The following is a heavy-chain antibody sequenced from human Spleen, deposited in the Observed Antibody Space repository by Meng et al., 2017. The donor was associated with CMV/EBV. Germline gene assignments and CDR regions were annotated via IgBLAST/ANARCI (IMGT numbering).Heavy chain of an antibody. CDR3: ARDDGDGLVYYFDY. CDR2: ISSSSSYI. V-gene: IGHV3-21*01. CDR1: GFTFSSYS. J-gene: IGHJ4*02. Sequence: GESLKISCAASGFTFSSYSMNWVRQAPGKGLEWVSSISSSSSYIYYADSVKGRFTISRDNAKNSLYLQMNSLRAEDTAVYYCARDDGDGLVYYFDYWGQGTLVTVSS. D-gene: IGHD5/OR15-5a*01.